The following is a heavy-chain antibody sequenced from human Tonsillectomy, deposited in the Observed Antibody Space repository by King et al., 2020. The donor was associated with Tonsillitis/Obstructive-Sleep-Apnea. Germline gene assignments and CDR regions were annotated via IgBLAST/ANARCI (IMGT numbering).Heavy chain of an antibody. Sequence: VQLVESGGGVVQPGRSLRLSCAASGFTFSNYALHWVRQAPGKGLEWVAVISYVGANKYYADSVKGRFTISRDNSKNTVYLEMNSLTAEDTAVYYCARDLYYAIVTGYRNPHYYYGMDVWGQGTMVSVSS. D-gene: IGHD3-9*01. CDR3: ARDLYYAIVTGYRNPHYYYGMDV. J-gene: IGHJ6*02. V-gene: IGHV3-30-3*01. CDR2: ISYVGANK. CDR1: GFTFSNYA.